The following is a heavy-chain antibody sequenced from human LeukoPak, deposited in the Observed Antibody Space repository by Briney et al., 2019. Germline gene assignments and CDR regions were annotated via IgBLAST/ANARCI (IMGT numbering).Heavy chain of an antibody. CDR3: AKDLAIAARPVFDY. J-gene: IGHJ4*02. CDR1: GFTFSDYA. CDR2: ISKGGTT. V-gene: IGHV3-64*04. D-gene: IGHD6-6*01. Sequence: GGSLRLSCSASGFTFSDYAMHWVRQAPARGLECVSAISKGGTTYYADSVKGRFTISRDNSQNMLYLQMNSLRAEDTARYYCAKDLAIAARPVFDYWGRGTLVTVSS.